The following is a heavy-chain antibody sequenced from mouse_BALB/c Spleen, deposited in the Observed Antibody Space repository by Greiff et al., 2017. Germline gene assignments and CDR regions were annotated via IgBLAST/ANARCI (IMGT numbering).Heavy chain of an antibody. CDR1: GFSLTGYG. D-gene: IGHD2-1*01. CDR3: ARGGDYGNYFDY. Sequence: VMLVESGPGLVAPSQSLSITCTVSGFSLTGYGVNWVRQPPGKGLEWLGMIWGDGSTVYNSALKSRLSISKDNSKSQVFLKMNSLQTDDTARYYCARGGDYGNYFDYWGQGTTLTVSS. V-gene: IGHV2-6-7*01. CDR2: IWGDGST. J-gene: IGHJ2*01.